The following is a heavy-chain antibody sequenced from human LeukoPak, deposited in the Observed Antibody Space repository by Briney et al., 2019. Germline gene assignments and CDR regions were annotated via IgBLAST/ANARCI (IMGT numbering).Heavy chain of an antibody. CDR1: GYSFTSYW. CDR2: IYPGDSDT. D-gene: IGHD3-10*01. J-gene: IGHJ3*02. CDR3: ATTYYYGSGSYDDAFDI. V-gene: IGHV5-51*01. Sequence: GESLKISCKGSGYSFTSYWIGWVRQMPGKGLEWMGIIYPGDSDTRYSPSFQGQVTISADKSISTAYLQWSSLKASDTAMYYRATTYYYGSGSYDDAFDIWGQGTMVTVSS.